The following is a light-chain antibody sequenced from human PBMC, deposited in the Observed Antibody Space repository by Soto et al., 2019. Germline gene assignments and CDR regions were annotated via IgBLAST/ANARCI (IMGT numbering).Light chain of an antibody. CDR1: NIGSKS. Sequence: ELTQPPSVSVAPGKMARITCGGNNIGSKSVHWYQQKPGQAPVLVIYYDSDRPSGIPERFSGSNSGNTATLTISRVEAGDEADYYCQVWDSSSDHPVFGGGTKLTVL. CDR2: YDS. CDR3: QVWDSSSDHPV. J-gene: IGLJ2*01. V-gene: IGLV3-21*04.